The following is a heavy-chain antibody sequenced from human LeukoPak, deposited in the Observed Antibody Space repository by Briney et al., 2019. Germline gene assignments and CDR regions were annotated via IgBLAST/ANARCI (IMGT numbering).Heavy chain of an antibody. D-gene: IGHD3-3*01. CDR3: AREQRITIFGNHAFDY. CDR2: IYTSDGSA. J-gene: IGHJ4*02. V-gene: IGHV1-46*01. CDR1: GYTFTSYY. Sequence: GASVKVSCKASGYTFTSYYMHWVRQAPGQGPEWMGIIYTSDGSARYAQKFQGRVTITADKSTSTAYMELSSLRSEDTAVYYCAREQRITIFGNHAFDYWGQGTLVTVSS.